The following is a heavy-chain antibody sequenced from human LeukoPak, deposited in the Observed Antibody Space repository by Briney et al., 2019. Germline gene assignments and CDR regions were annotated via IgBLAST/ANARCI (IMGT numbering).Heavy chain of an antibody. Sequence: SETLSLTCTVSGGSISRYYWSWIRQPLGKELEWIGYIYNSASTSYNPSLKSRVTISVDTSNNQFSLKLSPVTAADTAVYYCARAQSSSGWYDWFDPWGQGILVTVSS. V-gene: IGHV4-59*01. J-gene: IGHJ5*02. CDR3: ARAQSSSGWYDWFDP. D-gene: IGHD6-19*01. CDR2: IYNSAST. CDR1: GGSISRYY.